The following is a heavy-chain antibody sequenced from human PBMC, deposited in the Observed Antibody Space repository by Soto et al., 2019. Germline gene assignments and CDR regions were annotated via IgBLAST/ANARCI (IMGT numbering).Heavy chain of an antibody. CDR1: GFTFSNSW. D-gene: IGHD2-2*01. J-gene: IGHJ4*02. CDR2: INADGTST. CDR3: VKVLARGVGVPRFYFDS. V-gene: IGHV3-74*01. Sequence: RGSLRLSCAASGFTFSNSWMHFFRQFSGKGLEWVSRINADGTSTSYADSVKGRFTISRDNAKNTLYLHVNSLRAEDTAVYYCVKVLARGVGVPRFYFDSWGQGALV.